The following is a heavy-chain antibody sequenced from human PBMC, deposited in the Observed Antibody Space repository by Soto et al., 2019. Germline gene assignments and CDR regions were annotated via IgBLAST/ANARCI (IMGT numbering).Heavy chain of an antibody. J-gene: IGHJ6*02. V-gene: IGHV1-69*12. CDR2: IIPIFGTA. Sequence: QVQLVQSGAEVKKPGSSVKVSCKASGGTFSSYAISWVRQAPGQGLEWMGGIIPIFGTANYAQKFQGRVTITADESTSTAYMELISLRSEDTAVYYCARDSTPRMYPLLANAYYGMDVWGQGTTVTVSS. CDR3: ARDSTPRMYPLLANAYYGMDV. CDR1: GGTFSSYA. D-gene: IGHD2-2*01.